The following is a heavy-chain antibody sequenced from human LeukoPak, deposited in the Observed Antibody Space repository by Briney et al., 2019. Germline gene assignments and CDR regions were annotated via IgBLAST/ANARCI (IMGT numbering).Heavy chain of an antibody. V-gene: IGHV3-7*01. CDR2: IKQDGSEK. Sequence: PGGSLRLSCAASGFTFSNAWMNWVRQAPGKGLEWVANIKQDGSEKYYVDSVKGRFTISRDNAKNSLYLQMNSLRGEDTAVYYCASSLTMVGWFDPWGQGTLVTVSS. D-gene: IGHD4/OR15-4a*01. J-gene: IGHJ5*02. CDR3: ASSLTMVGWFDP. CDR1: GFTFSNAW.